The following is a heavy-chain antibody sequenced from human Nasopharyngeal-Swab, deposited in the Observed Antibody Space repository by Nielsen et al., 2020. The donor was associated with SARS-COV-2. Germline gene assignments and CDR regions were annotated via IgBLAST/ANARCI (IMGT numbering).Heavy chain of an antibody. CDR3: ARVRKDCSSTSCYTSDY. Sequence: IRQPPGKGLEWVAVISYDGSNKYYADSVKGRFTISRDNSKNTLYLQMNSLRAEDTAVYYCARVRKDCSSTSCYTSDYWGQGTLVTVSS. D-gene: IGHD2-2*02. CDR2: ISYDGSNK. J-gene: IGHJ4*02. V-gene: IGHV3-30-3*01.